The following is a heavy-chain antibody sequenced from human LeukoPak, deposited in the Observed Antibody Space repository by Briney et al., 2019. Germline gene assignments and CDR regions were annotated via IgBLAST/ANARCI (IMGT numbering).Heavy chain of an antibody. D-gene: IGHD3/OR15-3a*01. CDR1: GFTFSSYS. CDR2: ISSSSSYI. CDR3: ARSDFWTGYGFDP. V-gene: IGHV3-21*01. Sequence: PGGSLRLSCAASGFTFSSYSMNWVRQAPGKGLEWVSSISSSSSYIYYADSVKGRFTISRDNAKNSLYLQMNSLRAEDTAVYYCARSDFWTGYGFDPWGQGTLVTVSS. J-gene: IGHJ5*02.